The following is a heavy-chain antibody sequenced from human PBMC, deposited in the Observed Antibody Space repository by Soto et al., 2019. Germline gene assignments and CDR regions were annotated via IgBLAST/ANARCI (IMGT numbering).Heavy chain of an antibody. Sequence: SETLSLTCTASGGSISSYYWSWIRQPPGKGLEWIGYIYYSGSTNYNPSLKSRVTISVDTSKNQFSLKLSSVTAADTAVYYCARDHGQDGLDYWGQGTLVTVSS. V-gene: IGHV4-59*01. CDR2: IYYSGST. CDR1: GGSISSYY. J-gene: IGHJ4*02. CDR3: ARDHGQDGLDY.